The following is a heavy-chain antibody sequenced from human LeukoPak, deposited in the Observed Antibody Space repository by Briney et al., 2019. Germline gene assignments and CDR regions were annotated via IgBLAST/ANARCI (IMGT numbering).Heavy chain of an antibody. CDR3: SRANGYSSGWYVNYFDY. V-gene: IGHV4-34*01. J-gene: IGHJ4*02. CDR2: INHSGST. D-gene: IGHD6-19*01. CDR1: GGSFSGYY. Sequence: PSETLSLTCAVYGGSFSGYYWRWIRQPPGKGLEWIGEINHSGSTNYNPSLKSRVTISVDTSKNQFSLNLSSLTAADTAVYYCSRANGYSSGWYVNYFDYWGQGTLVTVSS.